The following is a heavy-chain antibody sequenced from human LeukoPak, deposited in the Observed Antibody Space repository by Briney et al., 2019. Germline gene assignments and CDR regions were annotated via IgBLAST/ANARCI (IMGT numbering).Heavy chain of an antibody. V-gene: IGHV3-23*01. CDR1: EFTFSSYA. CDR2: ISGSGGST. CDR3: AKDQGRSTAGKDY. D-gene: IGHD3-10*01. J-gene: IGHJ4*02. Sequence: GGSLRLSCAGSEFTFSSYAMSWVRQAPGKGLEWVSAISGSGGSTYYADSVKGRFTISRDNSKNTLYLQMNSLRAEDTAVYYCAKDQGRSTAGKDYWGQGTLVTVSS.